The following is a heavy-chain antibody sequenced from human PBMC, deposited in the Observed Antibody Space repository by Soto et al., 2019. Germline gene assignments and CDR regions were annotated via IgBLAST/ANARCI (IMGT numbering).Heavy chain of an antibody. CDR3: ARSRASIEWLVPFDY. CDR2: IYYSGST. V-gene: IGHV4-39*01. J-gene: IGHJ4*02. D-gene: IGHD6-19*01. Sequence: SETLSLTCTVSGGSTSSSSYYWGGIRQPPGKGLEWIGSIYYSGSTYYNPSLKSRVTISVDTSKNQFSLKLSSVTAADTAVYYCARSRASIEWLVPFDYWGQGTLVTVSS. CDR1: GGSTSSSSYY.